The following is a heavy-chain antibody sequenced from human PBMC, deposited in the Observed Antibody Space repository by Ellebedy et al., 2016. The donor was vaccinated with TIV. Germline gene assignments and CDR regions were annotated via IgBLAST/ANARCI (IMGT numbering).Heavy chain of an antibody. CDR2: IGTTGNTV. CDR3: ARVRGTYAYGMDV. Sequence: PGGSLRLSCAASGLTFSSHSMNWVCQAPGKGLEWVSCIGTTGNTVYYADSVKGRFTISRDNAMNSLYLEMNSLRDEDTAVYYCARVRGTYAYGMDVWGQGTTVTVSS. CDR1: GLTFSSHS. V-gene: IGHV3-48*02. D-gene: IGHD3-16*01. J-gene: IGHJ6*02.